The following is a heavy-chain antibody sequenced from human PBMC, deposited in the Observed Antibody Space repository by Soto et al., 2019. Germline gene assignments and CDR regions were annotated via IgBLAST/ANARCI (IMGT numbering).Heavy chain of an antibody. V-gene: IGHV1-69*13. CDR1: GDTDTNYV. D-gene: IGHD3-16*02. CDR3: EAEMTFGKLSVV. Sequence: SVKVSCKASGDTDTNYVISWVRQAPGQGLEWMGGIFPKFGTTYSAQKLQDRLTITADESTSTVYMQLSSLRLDGTAVYYCEAEMTFGKLSVVWGQRTTVTVSS. CDR2: IFPKFGTT. J-gene: IGHJ6*02.